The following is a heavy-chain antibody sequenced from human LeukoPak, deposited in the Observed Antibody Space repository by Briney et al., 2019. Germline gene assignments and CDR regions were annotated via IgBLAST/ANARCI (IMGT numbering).Heavy chain of an antibody. Sequence: GGSLRLSCAASGFTFSSYEMNWVRQAPGKGLEWVSYISSSGSTIYYADSVKGRFTISRDNSKNTLYLQMNSLRAEDTAVYYCAKDGYIYDAFDIWGQGTVVTVSS. J-gene: IGHJ3*02. D-gene: IGHD5-18*01. CDR2: ISSSGSTI. V-gene: IGHV3-48*03. CDR1: GFTFSSYE. CDR3: AKDGYIYDAFDI.